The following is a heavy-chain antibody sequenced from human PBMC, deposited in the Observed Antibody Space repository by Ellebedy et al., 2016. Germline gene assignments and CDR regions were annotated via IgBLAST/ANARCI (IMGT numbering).Heavy chain of an antibody. V-gene: IGHV3-49*03. D-gene: IGHD2-2*01. J-gene: IGHJ4*02. CDR1: GFTFGDYA. CDR3: TRARNCISTSCPYYFDY. Sequence: GESLKISCTASGFTFGDYAMSWFRQAPGKGLEWVGFIRSKAYGGTTEYAASVKGRFTISRDDSKSIAYLQMNSLKTEDTAVYYCTRARNCISTSCPYYFDYWGQGTLVTVSS. CDR2: IRSKAYGGTT.